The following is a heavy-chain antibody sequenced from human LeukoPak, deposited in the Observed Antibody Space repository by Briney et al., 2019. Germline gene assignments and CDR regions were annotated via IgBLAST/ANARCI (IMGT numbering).Heavy chain of an antibody. V-gene: IGHV3-30*02. CDR3: VKGRGWFCDY. D-gene: IGHD6-19*01. Sequence: GGSLRLSCAASGFTFTTYGMHWVRQAPGKGLEWVAFISSDGNRKFYTDSVKGRFTFSRDNSKNTLYLEMNSLRPEDTAVYFCVKGRGWFCDYWGQGLLVTVSS. CDR1: GFTFTTYG. J-gene: IGHJ4*02. CDR2: ISSDGNRK.